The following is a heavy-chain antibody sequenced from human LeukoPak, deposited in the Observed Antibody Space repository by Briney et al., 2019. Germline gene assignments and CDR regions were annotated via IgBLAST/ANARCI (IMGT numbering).Heavy chain of an antibody. D-gene: IGHD3-10*01. J-gene: IGHJ4*02. Sequence: SETLSLACTVSGGSISSSSYYWGWIRQPPGKGLEWIGSIYYSGSTYYNPSLKSRVTISVDTSKNQFSLKLSSVTAADTAVYYCARHVVGSGSYYDYWGQGTLVTVSS. CDR2: IYYSGST. CDR3: ARHVVGSGSYYDY. CDR1: GGSISSSSYY. V-gene: IGHV4-39*01.